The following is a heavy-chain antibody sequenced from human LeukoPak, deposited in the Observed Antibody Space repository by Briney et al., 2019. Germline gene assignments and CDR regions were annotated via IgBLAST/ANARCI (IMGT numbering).Heavy chain of an antibody. J-gene: IGHJ4*02. CDR1: GFTFSDYW. CDR3: ARAGAYRFDS. V-gene: IGHV3-74*01. CDR2: INTDTRGT. Sequence: GGPLRLSCAASGFTFSDYWMHWVRQAPGKGLVWVSIINTDTRGTYYADSVKGRFTISRDNAKNTLYLQMNSLTAEDTAVYYCARAGAYRFDSWGQGTLVTVSS. D-gene: IGHD3-16*01.